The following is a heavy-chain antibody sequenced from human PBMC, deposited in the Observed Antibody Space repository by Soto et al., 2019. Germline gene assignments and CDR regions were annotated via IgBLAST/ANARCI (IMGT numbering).Heavy chain of an antibody. Sequence: QVPLQESGPGLVKPSETLSLSCTVSGGSISNYYWSWFRQTPGKGLEWIGYVHDSWGSNYNPSLKSRVAISLDTSNRQFSLKLTSVTATVAAVYYCARQGFGALHGLVDVWCQGTTVTVSS. CDR1: GGSISNYY. CDR2: VHDSWGS. V-gene: IGHV4-59*08. CDR3: ARQGFGALHGLVDV. D-gene: IGHD3-10*01. J-gene: IGHJ6*02.